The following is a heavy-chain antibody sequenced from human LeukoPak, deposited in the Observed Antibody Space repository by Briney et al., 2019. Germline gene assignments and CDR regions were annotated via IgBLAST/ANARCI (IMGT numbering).Heavy chain of an antibody. CDR1: GFTFSSYA. D-gene: IGHD3-3*02. CDR3: ASISAGANDY. J-gene: IGHJ4*02. CDR2: ISYDGSNK. V-gene: IGHV3-30-3*01. Sequence: GGSLRLSCAASGFTFSSYAMHWVRQAPGKGLEWVAVISYDGSNKYYADSVKGRFTISRDNSKNTLYLQMNSLRAEDTAVYYCASISAGANDYWGQGTLVTVSS.